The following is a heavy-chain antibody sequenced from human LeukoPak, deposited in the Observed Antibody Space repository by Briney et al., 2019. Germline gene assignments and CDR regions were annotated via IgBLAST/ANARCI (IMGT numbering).Heavy chain of an antibody. CDR3: ARGQIKDCSSTSCYFDY. CDR2: IIPIFGTA. D-gene: IGHD2-2*01. CDR1: GYTLTELS. J-gene: IGHJ4*02. Sequence: SVKVSCKVSGYTLTELSMHWVRQAPGQGLEWMGGIIPIFGTANYAQKFQGRVTITTDESTSTAYMELSSLRSEDTAVYYCARGQIKDCSSTSCYFDYWGQGTLVTVSS. V-gene: IGHV1-69*05.